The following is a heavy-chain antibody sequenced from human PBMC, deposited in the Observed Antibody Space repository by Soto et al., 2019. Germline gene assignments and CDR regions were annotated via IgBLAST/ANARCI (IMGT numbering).Heavy chain of an antibody. J-gene: IGHJ6*03. Sequence: QVQLLQSGAEVKKPGASVKVSCKASGYTFTNYGITWVRQAPGQGLEWMGGIGAYNGNTHYTQRLQGRVTMTTDTSTSTAYMALRGLRSDDTAVYYWARVRQLVGYFYYYMDVWGKGTTVTVSS. CDR2: IGAYNGNT. CDR1: GYTFTNYG. D-gene: IGHD6-6*01. CDR3: ARVRQLVGYFYYYMDV. V-gene: IGHV1-18*01.